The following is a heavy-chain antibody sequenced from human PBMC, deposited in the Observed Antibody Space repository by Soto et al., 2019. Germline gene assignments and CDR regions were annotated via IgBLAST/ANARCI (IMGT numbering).Heavy chain of an antibody. CDR1: GFTFSSYA. V-gene: IGHV3-30-3*01. CDR2: ISYDGSNK. Sequence: RGGSLRLSCAASGFTFSSYAMHWVRQAPGKGLEWVAVISYDGSNKYYADSVKGRFTISRDNSKNTLYLQMNSLRAEDTAVYYCARNWVRNYDFWSGHRMGPKFDPWGQGTLVTVSS. CDR3: ARNWVRNYDFWSGHRMGPKFDP. J-gene: IGHJ5*02. D-gene: IGHD3-3*01.